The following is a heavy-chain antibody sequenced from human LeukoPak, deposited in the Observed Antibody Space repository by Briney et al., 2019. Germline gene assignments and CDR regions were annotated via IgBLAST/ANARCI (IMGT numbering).Heavy chain of an antibody. CDR1: GLTFSSYW. CDR3: ARDEAGTFDY. V-gene: IGHV3-7*03. CDR2: INQDGSEK. D-gene: IGHD6-13*01. J-gene: IGHJ4*02. Sequence: GGSLRLSCVASGLTFSSYWMSWVREAPGKGLEWVANINQDGSEKHYVDSVKGQFTISRDNAKNSLYLHMDSLRAEDTAVYYCARDEAGTFDYWGQGTLVTVSS.